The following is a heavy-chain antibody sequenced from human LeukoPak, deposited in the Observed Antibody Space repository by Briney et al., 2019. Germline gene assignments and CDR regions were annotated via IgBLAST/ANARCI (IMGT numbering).Heavy chain of an antibody. CDR1: GFTFNTYA. CDR2: ISYDGSSK. V-gene: IGHV3-30*04. CDR3: AKDEGSYDYLWGSYRYNWFDP. J-gene: IGHJ5*02. D-gene: IGHD3-16*02. Sequence: GGSLRLSCSASGFTFNTYAMHWVHQAPGKGLEWVALISYDGSSKYYADSVKGRFTISRDNSKNTLYLQVNSLRSEDTAVYYCAKDEGSYDYLWGSYRYNWFDPWGQGTLVTVSS.